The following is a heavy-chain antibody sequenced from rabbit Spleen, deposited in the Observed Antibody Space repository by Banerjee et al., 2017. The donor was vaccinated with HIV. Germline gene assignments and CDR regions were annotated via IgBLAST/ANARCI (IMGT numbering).Heavy chain of an antibody. CDR2: IYAGSSIST. D-gene: IGHD2-1*01. J-gene: IGHJ4*01. V-gene: IGHV1S45*01. CDR3: ARGSATMTMVITGYYLNL. CDR1: GFSLSSTYY. Sequence: QEQLVESGGGLVQPEGSLTLTCTASGFSLSSTYYMSWVRQAPGKGLECIACIYAGSSISTYYANWAKGRFTVSKASSTTVTLQMTSLTVADTATYFCARGSATMTMVITGYYLNLWGPGTLVTVS.